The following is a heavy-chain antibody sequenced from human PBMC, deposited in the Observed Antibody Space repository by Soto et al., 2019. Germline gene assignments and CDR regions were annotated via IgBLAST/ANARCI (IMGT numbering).Heavy chain of an antibody. D-gene: IGHD3-10*01. CDR3: ARGDRSGSGSPASYYFSGLDV. CDR2: VSAGGDMT. V-gene: IGHV3-23*01. CDR1: GFTFSSYA. J-gene: IGHJ6*02. Sequence: DVQLLESGGHLVQPGGSLRLSCAASGFTFSSYAMSWVRQAPGKGLEWVSSVSAGGDMTYYSDSVKGRFTISRDNSHYALFLQMHSLRIADPALYYCARGDRSGSGSPASYYFSGLDVWGQGATVTVSS.